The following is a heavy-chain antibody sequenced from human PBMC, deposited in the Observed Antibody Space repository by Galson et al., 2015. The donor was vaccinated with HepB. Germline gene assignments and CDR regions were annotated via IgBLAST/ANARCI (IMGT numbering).Heavy chain of an antibody. J-gene: IGHJ4*02. D-gene: IGHD2-15*01. CDR1: GFTFSSYA. Sequence: SLRLSCAASGFTFSSYAMNWVRQAPGKGLEWVSGLSGSGGGIYYADTVKGRFTVSRDNSKNTMYLQMNSLRAEDTAVYYCAKPQTGGVVVVARHYFDYWGQGTLVTVSS. CDR2: LSGSGGGI. CDR3: AKPQTGGVVVVARHYFDY. V-gene: IGHV3-23*01.